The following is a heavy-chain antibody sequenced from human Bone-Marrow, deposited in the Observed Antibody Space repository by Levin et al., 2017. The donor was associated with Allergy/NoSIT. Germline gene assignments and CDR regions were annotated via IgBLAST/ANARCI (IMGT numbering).Heavy chain of an antibody. J-gene: IGHJ4*02. CDR3: ARGCGGASSLGDY. D-gene: IGHD3-10*01. CDR2: IYYSGST. V-gene: IGHV4-59*01. CDR1: GGSISSYY. Sequence: SETLSLTCTVSGGSISSYYWSWIRQPPGKGLEWIGYIYYSGSTNYNPSLKSRVTISVDTSKNQFSLKLSSVTAADTAVYYCARGCGGASSLGDYWGQGTLVTVSS.